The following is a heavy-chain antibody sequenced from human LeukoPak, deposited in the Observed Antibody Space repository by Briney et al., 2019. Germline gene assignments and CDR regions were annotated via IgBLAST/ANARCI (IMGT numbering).Heavy chain of an antibody. CDR1: GDSMNYYY. CDR3: ARFSGFYSNWFDP. D-gene: IGHD3-22*01. Sequence: PSETLSLTCTVSGDSMNYYYWTWIRQPPGEGLEWIGYIYYSGSTNFNPSLKSRVTMSVDTSKSQFSLNLSSVTAADTALYYCARFSGFYSNWFDPWGQGTLVTVSS. CDR2: IYYSGST. V-gene: IGHV4-59*08. J-gene: IGHJ5*02.